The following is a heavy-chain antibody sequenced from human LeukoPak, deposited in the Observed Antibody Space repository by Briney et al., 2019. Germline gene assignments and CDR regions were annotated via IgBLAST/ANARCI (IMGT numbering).Heavy chain of an antibody. D-gene: IGHD3-22*01. Sequence: PGGSLRLSCAASGFTFSSYEMNWVRQAPGKGLEWVSSISSSSSYIYYADSVKGRFTISRDNAKNSLYLQMNSLRAEDTAVYYCAREAGYYDSSGSRYLWDYWGQGTLVTVSS. J-gene: IGHJ4*02. CDR3: AREAGYYDSSGSRYLWDY. V-gene: IGHV3-21*01. CDR1: GFTFSSYE. CDR2: ISSSSSYI.